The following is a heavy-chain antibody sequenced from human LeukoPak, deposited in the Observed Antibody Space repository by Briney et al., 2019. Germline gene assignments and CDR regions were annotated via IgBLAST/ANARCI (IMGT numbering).Heavy chain of an antibody. Sequence: GGSLRLSCAASGFTFSSYSMNWVRQAPGKGLEWVSSISSSSSYIYYADSVKGRFAISRDNAKNSLYLQMNSLRAEDTAVYYCAREYSEYDSGWFDPWGQGTLVTVSS. D-gene: IGHD3-3*01. CDR1: GFTFSSYS. J-gene: IGHJ5*02. CDR3: AREYSEYDSGWFDP. V-gene: IGHV3-21*01. CDR2: ISSSSSYI.